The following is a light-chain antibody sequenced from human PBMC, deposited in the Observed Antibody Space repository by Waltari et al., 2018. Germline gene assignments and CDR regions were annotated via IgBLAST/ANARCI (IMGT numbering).Light chain of an antibody. CDR3: TSYAGSNNPYV. CDR2: EVS. CDR1: SSDIGGYKY. Sequence: QSALTQPPSASGSPGQSVTISCTGTSSDIGGYKYVSWYQQHPGKAPKLIIYEVSKRPSGVPDRFSGSNSGNTASLTVSGLQAEDEADYYCTSYAGSNNPYVFGTGTKVTV. V-gene: IGLV2-8*01. J-gene: IGLJ1*01.